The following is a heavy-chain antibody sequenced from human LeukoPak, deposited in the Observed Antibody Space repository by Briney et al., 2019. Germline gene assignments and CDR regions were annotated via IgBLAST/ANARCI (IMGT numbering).Heavy chain of an antibody. Sequence: ASVKVSCKASGYTFTSYDTNWVRQATGQGLEWMGWMNPNSGNTGYAQKFQGRVTITRNTSISTAYMELSSLRSEDTAVYYCARFGLIIWNDGGNAFDIWGQGTMVTVSS. V-gene: IGHV1-8*03. CDR2: MNPNSGNT. CDR1: GYTFTSYD. D-gene: IGHD1-1*01. J-gene: IGHJ3*02. CDR3: ARFGLIIWNDGGNAFDI.